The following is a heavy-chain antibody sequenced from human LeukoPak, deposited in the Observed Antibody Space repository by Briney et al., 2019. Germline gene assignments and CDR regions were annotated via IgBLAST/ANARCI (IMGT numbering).Heavy chain of an antibody. J-gene: IGHJ3*02. CDR3: ATDRGSGSYYGAFDI. CDR2: ISAYNGNT. CDR1: GYTFTNYG. V-gene: IGHV1-18*01. Sequence: ASVKVSCKASGYTFTNYGISWARQAPGQGLEWMGWISAYNGNTNYAQKLQGRVTMTTDTSTDTAYMELSSLRSEDTAVYYCATDRGSGSYYGAFDIWGQGTMVTVSS. D-gene: IGHD1-26*01.